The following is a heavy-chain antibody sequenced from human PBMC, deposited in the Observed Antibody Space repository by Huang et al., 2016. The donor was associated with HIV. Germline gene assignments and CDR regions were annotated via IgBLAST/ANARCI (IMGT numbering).Heavy chain of an antibody. D-gene: IGHD3-22*01. Sequence: QVQLVQSGSELKKPGASVKVSCKVSGYTFTDYQISWVRQAPGQGLEWKGWINPNTGNPTYAQGFTGRFAFCLYSSVRTAYLQISSLKAEDTAVYFCARDSGYYRYFDYWGQGTLVTVSS. CDR3: ARDSGYYRYFDY. V-gene: IGHV7-4-1*02. CDR1: GYTFTDYQ. CDR2: INPNTGNP. J-gene: IGHJ4*02.